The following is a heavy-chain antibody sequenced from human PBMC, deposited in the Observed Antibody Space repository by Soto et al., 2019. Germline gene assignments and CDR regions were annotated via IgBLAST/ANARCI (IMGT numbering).Heavy chain of an antibody. V-gene: IGHV4-59*01. J-gene: IGHJ4*01. CDR2: TYDNGST. CDR3: ARSGYSYVNHYFDY. CDR1: GGSINSYY. Sequence: SETLSLTCTVSGGSINSYYWSWIRKSPGKGLEWVGYTYDNGSTNYNPSLKSRVSISVDTSKNQFSLKLSSVTAADTAVYYCARSGYSYVNHYFDYWGHGTLVTVSS. D-gene: IGHD5-18*01.